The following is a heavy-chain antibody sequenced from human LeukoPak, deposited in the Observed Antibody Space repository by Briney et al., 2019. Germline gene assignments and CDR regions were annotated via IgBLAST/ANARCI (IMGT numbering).Heavy chain of an antibody. D-gene: IGHD3-22*01. CDR2: ISYDGSNK. Sequence: GGSLRLSCAASGFTFSSYGMHWVRQAPGKGLEWVAVISYDGSNKYYADSVKGRFTISRDNSKNTLYLQMNNLRAEDTAVYYCANDGSGYYYPFDYWGQGTLVTVSS. CDR1: GFTFSSYG. V-gene: IGHV3-30*18. CDR3: ANDGSGYYYPFDY. J-gene: IGHJ4*02.